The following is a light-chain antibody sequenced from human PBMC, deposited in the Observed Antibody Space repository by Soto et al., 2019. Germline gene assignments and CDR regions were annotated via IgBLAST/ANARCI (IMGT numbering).Light chain of an antibody. V-gene: IGLV2-14*01. Sequence: HSALTQPASVSGSPGQSITISLTGTSSDVGGYKYVSWYQQHPGKAPKLMIYDVSNRPSGVSYRFSGSKFENTASLTISGLQAEDEADYYCSAYTTSSTRVFGTGTKVTVL. CDR2: DVS. CDR3: SAYTTSSTRV. CDR1: SSDVGGYKY. J-gene: IGLJ1*01.